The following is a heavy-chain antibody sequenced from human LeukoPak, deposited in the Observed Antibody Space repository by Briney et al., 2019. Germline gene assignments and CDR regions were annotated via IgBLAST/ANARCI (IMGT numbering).Heavy chain of an antibody. CDR1: GGSISRYY. CDR2: IYYSGST. V-gene: IGHV4-59*01. D-gene: IGHD2-2*01. CDR3: ARDCSSTSCYGMSYYYYMDV. J-gene: IGHJ6*03. Sequence: PSETLSLTCTVSGGSISRYYWSCIRQPPGKGLEWIGYIYYSGSTNYNPSLKSRVTISLDTSKNQFSLKLSSVTAADTAVYYCARDCSSTSCYGMSYYYYMDVWGKGTTVTVSS.